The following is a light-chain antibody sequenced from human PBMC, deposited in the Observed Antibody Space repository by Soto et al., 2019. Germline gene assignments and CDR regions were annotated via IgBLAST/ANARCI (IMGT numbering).Light chain of an antibody. CDR3: QQRSNWPLALT. CDR1: QSVSSY. J-gene: IGKJ4*01. CDR2: DAS. V-gene: IGKV3-11*01. Sequence: EIVLTQSPATLSLSPGERATLSCRASQSVSSYLAWYQQKPGQAPRLLIYDASNRTTGIPARFSGSGSGTDFTLTISSLEPEDFAVYYCQQRSNWPLALTFGGGTKVESK.